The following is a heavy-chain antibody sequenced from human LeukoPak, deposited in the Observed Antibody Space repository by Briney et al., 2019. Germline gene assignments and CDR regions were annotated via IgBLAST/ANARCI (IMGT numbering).Heavy chain of an antibody. CDR2: IYYSGST. V-gene: IGHV4-39*01. D-gene: IGHD3-10*01. J-gene: IGHJ5*02. CDR3: ARHRLNLIRGVIIEGWFDP. Sequence: SETLSLTCTVPGGSISSSSYYWGWIRQPPGKGLEWIGNIYYSGSTYYNPSLKSRVTISLDTSKNQFSLKLSSVTAADTAVYYCARHRLNLIRGVIIEGWFDPWGQGTLVTVSS. CDR1: GGSISSSSYY.